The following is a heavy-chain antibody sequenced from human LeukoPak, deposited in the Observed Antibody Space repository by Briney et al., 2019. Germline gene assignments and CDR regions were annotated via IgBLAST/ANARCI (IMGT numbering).Heavy chain of an antibody. D-gene: IGHD2-2*01. Sequence: PSETLSLTCAVYGGSFSGYYWSWIRQPPGKGLEWIGEINHSGSTNYNPSLKSRVTISVDTSKNQFSLKLSSVTAADTAVYYRAREVQRVGCSSTSCYAGRHPRYYYMDVWGKGTTVTVSS. V-gene: IGHV4-34*01. CDR2: INHSGST. CDR1: GGSFSGYY. J-gene: IGHJ6*03. CDR3: AREVQRVGCSSTSCYAGRHPRYYYMDV.